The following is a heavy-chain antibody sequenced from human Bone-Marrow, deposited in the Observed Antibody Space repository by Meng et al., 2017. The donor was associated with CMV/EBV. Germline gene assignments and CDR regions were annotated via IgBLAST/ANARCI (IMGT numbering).Heavy chain of an antibody. Sequence: GESLKISCAASGFTVSSNYMSWVRQAPGKGLEWVSVIYSGGSSTYYADSVKGRFTISRDNSKNTLYLQMNSLRAEDTAVYYCARVFGAYYYDSSGYSGSDYWGQGTLVTVSS. CDR3: ARVFGAYYYDSSGYSGSDY. CDR1: GFTVSSNY. D-gene: IGHD3-22*01. V-gene: IGHV3-53*05. CDR2: IYSGGSST. J-gene: IGHJ4*02.